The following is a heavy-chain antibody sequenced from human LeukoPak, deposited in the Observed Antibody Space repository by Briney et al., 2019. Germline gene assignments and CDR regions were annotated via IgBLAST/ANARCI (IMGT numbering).Heavy chain of an antibody. CDR3: ARGYYYDSSGSDY. CDR2: LSSSTSYI. J-gene: IGHJ4*02. CDR1: GFTFSSYS. V-gene: IGHV3-21*01. Sequence: GGSLRLSCAASGFTFSSYSMNWVRQAPGKGLEWVSCLSSSTSYIYYADSVKGRFTISRDNAKNSLYLQMNSLRAEDTAVYYCARGYYYDSSGSDYWGQGTLVTVSS. D-gene: IGHD3-22*01.